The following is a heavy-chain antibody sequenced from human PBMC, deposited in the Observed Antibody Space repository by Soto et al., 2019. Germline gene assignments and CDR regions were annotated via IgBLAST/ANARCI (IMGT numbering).Heavy chain of an antibody. CDR1: GGSFSGYY. CDR2: INHSGST. Sequence: PSETLSLTCAVYGGSFSGYYWTWIRQPPGKGLEWIGEINHSGSTNYNPSLKSRVTISVDTSKNQFSLKLSSVTAADTAVYYCARGFRILGYFAYWGQGTLVTVSS. V-gene: IGHV4-34*01. CDR3: ARGFRILGYFAY. D-gene: IGHD3-16*01. J-gene: IGHJ4*02.